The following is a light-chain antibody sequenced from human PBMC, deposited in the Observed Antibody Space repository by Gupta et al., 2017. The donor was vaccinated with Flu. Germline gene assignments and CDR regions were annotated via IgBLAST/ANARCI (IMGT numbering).Light chain of an antibody. Sequence: QSALTQPASVSGSPGQSITISCTGTSSDVGGSNYVSWYQQHPGKAPKLMIYDVSNRPSGVSSRFSGSKSGNTASLTISGLQAEDETDYYCSLYTSSSTFYVFGTGTKVTVL. V-gene: IGLV2-14*01. J-gene: IGLJ1*01. CDR3: SLYTSSSTFYV. CDR1: SSDVGGSNY. CDR2: DVS.